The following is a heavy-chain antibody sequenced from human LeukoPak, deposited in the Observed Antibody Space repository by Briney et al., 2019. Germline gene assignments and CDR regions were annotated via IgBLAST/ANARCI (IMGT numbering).Heavy chain of an antibody. CDR1: GFTFSSYA. CDR3: AKSYSSGWYGFDY. V-gene: IGHV3-23*01. Sequence: PPGGSLRLSCAASGFTFSSYAMSWVRQAPGKGLEWVSAISGSGGSTYYADSVKGRFTISRDNSKNTLYMQMNSLRAEDTAVYSCAKSYSSGWYGFDYWGQGNLVTVSS. J-gene: IGHJ4*02. D-gene: IGHD6-19*01. CDR2: ISGSGGST.